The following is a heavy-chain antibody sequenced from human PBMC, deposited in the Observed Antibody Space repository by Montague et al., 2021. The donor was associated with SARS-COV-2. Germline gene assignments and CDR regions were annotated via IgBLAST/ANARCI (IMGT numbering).Heavy chain of an antibody. V-gene: IGHV3-21*01. CDR1: GFTFSKYS. CDR2: ISTSSLYI. D-gene: IGHD5/OR15-5a*01. Sequence: SLRLSCAASGFTFSKYSMNWVRQAPGKGLEWVSSISTSSLYIYYAASVKGRFTISRANAKNSLFLQMDSLRAEDTAVYYCARALSASYSVGGDSFDIWGQETMVTVSS. CDR3: ARALSASYSVGGDSFDI. J-gene: IGHJ3*02.